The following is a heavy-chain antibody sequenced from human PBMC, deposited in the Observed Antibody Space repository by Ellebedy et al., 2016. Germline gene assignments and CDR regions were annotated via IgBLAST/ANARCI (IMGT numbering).Heavy chain of an antibody. Sequence: GESLKISXAASGFTFSSYAMHWVRQAPGKGLEWVAVISYDGSNKYYADSVKGRFTISRDNSKNTLYLQMNSLRAEDTAVYYCARGGRAARPFDYWGQGTLVTVSS. V-gene: IGHV3-30-3*01. D-gene: IGHD6-6*01. J-gene: IGHJ4*02. CDR1: GFTFSSYA. CDR3: ARGGRAARPFDY. CDR2: ISYDGSNK.